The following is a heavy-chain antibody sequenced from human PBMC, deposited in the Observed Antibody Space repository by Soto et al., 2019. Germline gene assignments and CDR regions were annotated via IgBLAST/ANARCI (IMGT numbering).Heavy chain of an antibody. CDR1: GYSFTSYW. J-gene: IGHJ6*02. D-gene: IGHD3-3*01. CDR2: IDPSDSYT. Sequence: GESLKISCKGSGYSFTSYWISWVRQMPGKGLEWMGRIDPSDSYTNYSPSFQGHVTISADKSISTAYLQWSSLKASDTAMYYCASTTYCDFWSGYQAGYYYYYGMDVWGQGTTVTVSS. CDR3: ASTTYCDFWSGYQAGYYYYYGMDV. V-gene: IGHV5-10-1*01.